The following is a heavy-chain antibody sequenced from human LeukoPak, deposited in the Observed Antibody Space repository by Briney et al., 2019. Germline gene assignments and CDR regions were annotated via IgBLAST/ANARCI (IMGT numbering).Heavy chain of an antibody. CDR1: GGTFSSYA. D-gene: IGHD6-19*01. V-gene: IGHV1-69*04. CDR2: IIPILGIA. J-gene: IGHJ5*02. CDR3: ASSGSGWYGWFDP. Sequence: SVKVSCKASGGTFSSYAISWVRRAPGQGLEWMGRIIPILGIANYAQKFQGRVTITADKSTSTAYMELSSLRSEDTAVYYCASSGSGWYGWFDPWGQGTLVTVSS.